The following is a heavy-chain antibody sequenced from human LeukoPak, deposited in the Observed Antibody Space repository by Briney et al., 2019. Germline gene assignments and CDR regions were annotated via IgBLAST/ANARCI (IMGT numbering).Heavy chain of an antibody. V-gene: IGHV1-46*01. CDR1: GYTFTSYY. CDR2: INPSGGST. CDR3: AREQQLEPFDY. J-gene: IGHJ4*02. Sequence: ASVKVSCKASGYTFTSYYMHWVRQAPAQGLEWMGIINPSGGSTSYAQKFQGRVTMTRDTSTSTVYMELSSLRSEDTAVYYCAREQQLEPFDYWGQGTLVTVSS. D-gene: IGHD6-13*01.